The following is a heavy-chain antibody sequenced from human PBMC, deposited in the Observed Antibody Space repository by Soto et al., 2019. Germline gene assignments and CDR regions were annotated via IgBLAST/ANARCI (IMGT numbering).Heavy chain of an antibody. Sequence: QVQLVESGGGLVKPGGSLRLSCAASGFTFSDYYMSWIRQAPGKGLEWVSYISSSGSTIYYADSVKGRFTISRDNAKNSRYLQMNSLRAEDTAVYYCARAEDCSSTSCYDQDYYYYMDVWGKGTTVTVSS. CDR3: ARAEDCSSTSCYDQDYYYYMDV. CDR1: GFTFSDYY. V-gene: IGHV3-11*01. D-gene: IGHD2-2*01. CDR2: ISSSGSTI. J-gene: IGHJ6*03.